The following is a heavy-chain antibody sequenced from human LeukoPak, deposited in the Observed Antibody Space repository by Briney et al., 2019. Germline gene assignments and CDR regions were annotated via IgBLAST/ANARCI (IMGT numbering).Heavy chain of an antibody. V-gene: IGHV4-39*07. CDR1: GGSISSSSYY. CDR3: ARATEGDPGYFDV. D-gene: IGHD1-14*01. Sequence: ASETLSLTCSVSGGSISSSSYYWGWVRQPPGKGLEWIGAVYYSGSTYYNPSLKSRLTISVDTSKNQFSLRVTSVTAADTAIYYCARATEGDPGYFDVWGRGALVTVSS. J-gene: IGHJ2*01. CDR2: VYYSGST.